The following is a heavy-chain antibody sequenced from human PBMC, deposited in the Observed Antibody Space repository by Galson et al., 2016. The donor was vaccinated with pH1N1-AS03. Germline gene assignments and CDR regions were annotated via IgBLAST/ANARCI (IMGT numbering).Heavy chain of an antibody. V-gene: IGHV3-21*01. CDR3: ARDTARSFDY. Sequence: SLRLSCAVSGFTFRDYNLNWVRQAPGKGPEWVSSIEASSTYIYYADSVKGRFTFSRDDSKNSLYLQMNSLRAEDTAVYYCARDTARSFDYWGLGTLVSVSS. CDR2: IEASSTYI. J-gene: IGHJ4*02. CDR1: GFTFRDYN. D-gene: IGHD5-18*01.